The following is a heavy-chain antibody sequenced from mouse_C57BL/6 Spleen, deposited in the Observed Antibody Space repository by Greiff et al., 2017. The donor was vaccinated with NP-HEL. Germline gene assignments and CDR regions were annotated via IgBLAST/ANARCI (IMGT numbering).Heavy chain of an antibody. Sequence: QVQLQQPGAELVMPGASVKLSCKASGYTFTSYCMHWVKQRPGQGLEWIGEIDPSDSYTNYNQKFKGKSTLTVDKSSSTAYMQLSSLTSEDSAVYYCARDYGSSFFAYWGQGTLVTVSA. V-gene: IGHV1-69*01. D-gene: IGHD1-1*01. J-gene: IGHJ3*01. CDR1: GYTFTSYC. CDR2: IDPSDSYT. CDR3: ARDYGSSFFAY.